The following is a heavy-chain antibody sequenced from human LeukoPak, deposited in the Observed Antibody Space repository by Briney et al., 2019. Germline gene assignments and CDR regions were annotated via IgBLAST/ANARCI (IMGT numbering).Heavy chain of an antibody. J-gene: IGHJ6*04. CDR1: GGSISSGSYY. CDR3: ARLFERTIFGVIQDV. Sequence: SQTLSLTCTVSGGSISSGSYYWSWIRQPAGKGLEWIGRIYTSGSTNYNPSLKSRVTISVDTSKNQFSLKLSSVTAADTAVYYCARLFERTIFGVIQDVWGKGTTITVSS. CDR2: IYTSGST. V-gene: IGHV4-61*02. D-gene: IGHD3-3*01.